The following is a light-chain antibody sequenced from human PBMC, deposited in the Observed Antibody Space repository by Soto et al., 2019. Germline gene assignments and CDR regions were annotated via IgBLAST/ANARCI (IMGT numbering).Light chain of an antibody. CDR2: GAS. Sequence: ETVLTQSPGTLSLSPGERATLSCRASQSVSSNYLAWYQQKPGQAPRLLIYGASSRATGIPDRFSGSGSGTDFTLTISRLDPEDFAVYYCQHYGRSAYTFGQGTTLEIK. CDR1: QSVSSNY. CDR3: QHYGRSAYT. V-gene: IGKV3-20*01. J-gene: IGKJ2*01.